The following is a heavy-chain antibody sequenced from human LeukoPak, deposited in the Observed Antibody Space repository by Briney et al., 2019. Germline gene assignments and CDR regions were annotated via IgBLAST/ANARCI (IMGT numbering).Heavy chain of an antibody. Sequence: SETLSLTCTVYGGCLSGYYWSWIRQPPGKGLEWIGEINYSGRTKYNPSLKSRVTISVDTSKNQFSLKMSSVTAADTAVYYCARGLWFGDWGQGTRVTVSS. CDR2: INYSGRT. D-gene: IGHD3-10*01. J-gene: IGHJ4*02. V-gene: IGHV4-34*01. CDR1: GGCLSGYY. CDR3: ARGLWFGD.